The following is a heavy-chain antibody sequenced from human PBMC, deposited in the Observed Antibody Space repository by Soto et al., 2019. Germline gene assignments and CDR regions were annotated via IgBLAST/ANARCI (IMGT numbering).Heavy chain of an antibody. V-gene: IGHV3-30*03. D-gene: IGHD3-9*01. J-gene: IGHJ4*02. CDR1: GVTFSSYG. Sequence: SLRLSCAASGVTFSSYGMHWVRRAPGKGLEWVAVISYDGSNKYYADSVKGRFTISRDNSKNTLYLQMNSLRAEDTAVYYCARGDWLSPYQHFDYWGQGTLVTVSS. CDR3: ARGDWLSPYQHFDY. CDR2: ISYDGSNK.